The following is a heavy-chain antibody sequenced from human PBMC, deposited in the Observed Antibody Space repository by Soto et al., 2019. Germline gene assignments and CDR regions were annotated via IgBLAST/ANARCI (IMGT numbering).Heavy chain of an antibody. CDR1: GGSISSGGYY. J-gene: IGHJ5*02. CDR2: IYYSGST. Sequence: SSETLSLTCTVSGGSISSGGYYWSWIRQHPGKGLEWIGYIYYSGSTYYNPSLKSRVTISVDTSKNQFSLKLSSVTAADTAVYYCARERIAAAGRENWFDPWGQGILVTVSS. CDR3: ARERIAAAGRENWFDP. D-gene: IGHD6-13*01. V-gene: IGHV4-31*03.